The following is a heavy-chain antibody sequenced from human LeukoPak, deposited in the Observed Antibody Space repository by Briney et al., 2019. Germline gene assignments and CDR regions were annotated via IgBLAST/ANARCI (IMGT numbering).Heavy chain of an antibody. Sequence: PGGSLRLSCAASGFTFSSYAMSWVRQAPGKGLEWVSAIGGGGGNTYYADSVKGRFTISRDNSKNTLYLQMNSLRAEDTAVYYCAKGGGFGELLSHYYFDYCGQGTLVTVSS. CDR1: GFTFSSYA. J-gene: IGHJ4*02. V-gene: IGHV3-23*01. CDR3: AKGGGFGELLSHYYFDY. D-gene: IGHD3-10*01. CDR2: IGGGGGNT.